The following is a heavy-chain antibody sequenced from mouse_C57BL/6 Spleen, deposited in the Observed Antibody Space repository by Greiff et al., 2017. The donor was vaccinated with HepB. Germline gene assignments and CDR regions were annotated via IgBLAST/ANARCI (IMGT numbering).Heavy chain of an antibody. V-gene: IGHV1-59*01. Sequence: VQLQQPGAELVRPGTSVKLSCKASGYTFTSYWMHWVKQRPGQGLEWIGVIDPSDSYTNYNQKFKGKATLTVDTSSSTAYMQLSSLTSEDSAVYYCARGDGSHYFDYWGQGTTLTVSS. J-gene: IGHJ2*01. CDR3: ARGDGSHYFDY. CDR2: IDPSDSYT. CDR1: GYTFTSYW. D-gene: IGHD2-3*01.